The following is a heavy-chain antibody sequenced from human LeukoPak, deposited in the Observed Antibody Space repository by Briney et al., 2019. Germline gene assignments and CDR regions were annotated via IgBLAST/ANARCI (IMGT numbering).Heavy chain of an antibody. CDR3: ARCKYCSGGSCPTNYYYYYMDV. J-gene: IGHJ6*03. CDR2: ISSSGRTV. V-gene: IGHV3-48*03. CDR1: GFTFSTYG. Sequence: PGGSLRLSCAASGFTFSTYGMNWVRQAPGKGLEWVSYISSSGRTVYYAGSVKGRFTISRDNAKNSLYLQMNSLRAEDTAVYYCARCKYCSGGSCPTNYYYYYMDVWGKGTTVTVSS. D-gene: IGHD2-15*01.